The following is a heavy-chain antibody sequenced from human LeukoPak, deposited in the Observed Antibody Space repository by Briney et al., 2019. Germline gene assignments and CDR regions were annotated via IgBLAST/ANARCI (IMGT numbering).Heavy chain of an antibody. CDR2: ISSSSSYI. D-gene: IGHD3-16*01. Sequence: GGSLRLSCAASTFTFSSYGMSWVRQAPGKGLEWVSSISSSSSYIYYADSVKGRFTISRDNAKNSLYLQMNSLRAEDTAVYYCARDLIIWGASLLGAFDIWGQGTMVTVSS. V-gene: IGHV3-21*01. CDR3: ARDLIIWGASLLGAFDI. J-gene: IGHJ3*02. CDR1: TFTFSSYG.